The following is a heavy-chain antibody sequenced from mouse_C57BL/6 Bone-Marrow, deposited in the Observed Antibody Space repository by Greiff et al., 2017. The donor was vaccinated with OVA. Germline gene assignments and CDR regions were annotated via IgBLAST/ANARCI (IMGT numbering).Heavy chain of an antibody. J-gene: IGHJ2*01. CDR1: GYTFTSYG. Sequence: QVQLQQSGAELARPGASVKLSCKASGYTFTSYGISWVKQRTGQGLEWIGDIYPRSGNTYYNEKFKGKATLTADKSSSTAYMELRSLTSEDSAVYFCARFGLYGFLFDYGGQGTTLTVSS. D-gene: IGHD1-1*01. CDR3: ARFGLYGFLFDY. CDR2: IYPRSGNT. V-gene: IGHV1-81*01.